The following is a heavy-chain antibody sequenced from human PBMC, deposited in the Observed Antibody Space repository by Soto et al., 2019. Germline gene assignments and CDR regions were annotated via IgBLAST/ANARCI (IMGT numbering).Heavy chain of an antibody. CDR3: ARHRYSYGSYYFDY. V-gene: IGHV4-59*08. CDR1: GGSINSYD. CDR2: IYYSGST. Sequence: PSATLSLTCPVSGGSINSYDWSWIRQPPGKGLEWIGYIYYSGSTNYNPSLKSRVTISVDTSKDQFSLKLSSVTAADTAVYYCARHRYSYGSYYFDYWGQGTLLTVS. J-gene: IGHJ4*02. D-gene: IGHD5-18*01.